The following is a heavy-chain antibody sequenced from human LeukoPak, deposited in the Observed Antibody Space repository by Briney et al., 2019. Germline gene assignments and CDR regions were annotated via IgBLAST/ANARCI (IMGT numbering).Heavy chain of an antibody. D-gene: IGHD2-2*01. V-gene: IGHV3-30*02. CDR1: GFTFSSYG. CDR3: AKDRRAIVVVPAATDFDY. Sequence: GGSLRLSCAASGFTFSSYGMHWVRQAPGKGLEWVAFIRYDGSNKYYADSVKGRFTISRDNSKNTLYLQMNSLRAEDTAVYYCAKDRRAIVVVPAATDFDYWGQGTLVTVSS. CDR2: IRYDGSNK. J-gene: IGHJ4*02.